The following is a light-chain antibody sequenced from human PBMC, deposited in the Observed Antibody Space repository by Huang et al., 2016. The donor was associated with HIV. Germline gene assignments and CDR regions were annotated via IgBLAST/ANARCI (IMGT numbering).Light chain of an antibody. V-gene: IGKV3-11*01. CDR2: DAS. Sequence: ETILTQSPATLSLSPGERATLPCRASQTVSSLLAWYQQKPGQAPRLLIYDASNRATGIPARVSGSGSGTDFTLTISNVEPEDSAVYYCQQRSNWPPLTFGGGTKVEIK. CDR3: QQRSNWPPLT. J-gene: IGKJ4*01. CDR1: QTVSSL.